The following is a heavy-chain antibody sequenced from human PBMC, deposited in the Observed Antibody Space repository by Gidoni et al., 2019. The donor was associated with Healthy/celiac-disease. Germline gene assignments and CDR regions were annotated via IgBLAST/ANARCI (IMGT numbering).Heavy chain of an antibody. CDR1: GFPFSSYW. V-gene: IGHV3-7*03. D-gene: IGHD3-10*01. Sequence: EVQLVESGGGLVQPGGSLRLSCAASGFPFSSYWMSWVRQAPGKGLECVANIKQDGSEKYYVDSVKGRFTISRDNAKNSLYLQMNSLRAEDTAVYYCAREELWFGDDAFDIWGQGTMVTVSS. CDR2: IKQDGSEK. J-gene: IGHJ3*02. CDR3: AREELWFGDDAFDI.